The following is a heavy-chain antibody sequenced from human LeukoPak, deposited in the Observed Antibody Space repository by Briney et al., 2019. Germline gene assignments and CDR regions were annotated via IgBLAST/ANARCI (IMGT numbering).Heavy chain of an antibody. Sequence: PSETLSLTCAVYGGSFSGYYWGWIRQPPGKGLEWIGSIYYSGSTYYNPSLKSRVTISVDMSKNQFSLKLSSVTAADTAVYYCARHLLRYFDWSSSPFDYWGQGTLVTVSS. CDR3: ARHLLRYFDWSSSPFDY. J-gene: IGHJ4*02. V-gene: IGHV4-39*01. CDR2: IYYSGST. CDR1: GGSFSGYY. D-gene: IGHD3-9*01.